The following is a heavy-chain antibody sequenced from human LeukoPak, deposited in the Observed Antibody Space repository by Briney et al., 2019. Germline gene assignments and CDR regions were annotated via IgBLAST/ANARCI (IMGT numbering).Heavy chain of an antibody. CDR2: IYYSGST. CDR3: ARDTGCSSTSCYLYYYYGMDV. CDR1: GGSISSYY. V-gene: IGHV4-30-4*01. D-gene: IGHD2-2*01. J-gene: IGHJ6*02. Sequence: SETLSLICTVFGGSISSYYWSWIRQPPGKGLEWIGYIYYSGSTYYNPSLKSRVTISVDTSKNQFSLKLSSVTAADTAAYYCARDTGCSSTSCYLYYYYGMDVWGQGTTVTVSS.